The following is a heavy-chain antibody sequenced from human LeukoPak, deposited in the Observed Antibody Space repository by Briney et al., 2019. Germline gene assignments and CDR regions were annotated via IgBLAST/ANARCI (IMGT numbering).Heavy chain of an antibody. J-gene: IGHJ4*02. Sequence: GGSLRLSCAASGFTFSSYWMSWVRQAPGKGLEWVANIKQDGSEQYYVDSVKGRFTISRDNAKNSLYLQMNSLRAEDTAVYYCARDQGCSSTSCYRGLNLFDYWGQGTLVTVSS. CDR2: IKQDGSEQ. CDR3: ARDQGCSSTSCYRGLNLFDY. CDR1: GFTFSSYW. D-gene: IGHD2-2*02. V-gene: IGHV3-7*01.